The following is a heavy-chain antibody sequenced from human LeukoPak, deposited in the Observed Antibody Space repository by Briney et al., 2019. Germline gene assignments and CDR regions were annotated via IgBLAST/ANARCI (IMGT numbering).Heavy chain of an antibody. CDR2: ISNNGGYT. D-gene: IGHD1-26*01. J-gene: IGHJ6*02. CDR3: AREKGGSPMHNYYGMDV. CDR1: GFTFSSSA. Sequence: GGSLRLSCAASGFTFSSSAMSWVRQAPGKGLEWVSAISNNGGYTYYADSVQGRFTISRDNSKSTLCLQMNSLRAEDTAVYYCAREKGGSPMHNYYGMDVWGQGTTVTVSS. V-gene: IGHV3-23*01.